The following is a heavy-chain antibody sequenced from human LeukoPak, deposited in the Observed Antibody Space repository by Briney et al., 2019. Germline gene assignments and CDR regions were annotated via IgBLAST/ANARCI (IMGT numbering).Heavy chain of an antibody. D-gene: IGHD5-18*01. V-gene: IGHV3-30*18. CDR1: GFTFSSYY. J-gene: IGHJ4*02. Sequence: GRSLRLSCAASGFTFSSYYMHWVRQAPGKGLEWVAVISFDGSRKYYADSVKGRFTISRDNSMNTLYLQMSSLRVEDTAIYYCAKAGASRTAMDFLFDYWGQGTLVTVSS. CDR3: AKAGASRTAMDFLFDY. CDR2: ISFDGSRK.